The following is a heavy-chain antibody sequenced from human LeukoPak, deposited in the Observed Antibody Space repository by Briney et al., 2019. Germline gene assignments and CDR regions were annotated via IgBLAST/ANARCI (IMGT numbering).Heavy chain of an antibody. CDR3: ARQHCSGGDCYFFD. CDR2: ISSDGNNK. J-gene: IGHJ4*02. D-gene: IGHD2-15*01. V-gene: IGHV3-30-3*01. CDR1: GFTFSTYT. Sequence: PGGSLRLSCAASGFTFSTYTFHWVRQAPGKGLEWVAVISSDGNNKYYADSVKGRFTISRDNSKNTMYLQLNSLRAEDTAVYYCARQHCSGGDCYFFDWGQGTLVTVSS.